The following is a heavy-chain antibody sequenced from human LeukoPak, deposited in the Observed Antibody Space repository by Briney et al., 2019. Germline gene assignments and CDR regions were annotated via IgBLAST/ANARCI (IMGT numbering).Heavy chain of an antibody. V-gene: IGHV4-59*01. CDR1: GGSISGYY. CDR3: ASGFRGQLGYFDY. CDR2: IYYSGSS. Sequence: PSEALSLPCTVSGGSISGYYWSWIRQPPGKGLEWLGYIYYSGSSNYNPSLKSRVTMSVDTSKNHFSLKLSSVTAADTAVYYCASGFRGQLGYFDYWGQGTLVTVSS. J-gene: IGHJ4*02. D-gene: IGHD1-1*01.